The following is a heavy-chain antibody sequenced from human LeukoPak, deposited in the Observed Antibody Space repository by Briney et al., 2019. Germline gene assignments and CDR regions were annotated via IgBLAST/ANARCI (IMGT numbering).Heavy chain of an antibody. Sequence: GESLQISCKGSGYSFTSYWIGWVRPLPGKGLEWMGIIYPGDSDTRYSPSFQGQVTISADKSISTAYLQWSSLKASDTAMYYCARQRVIAVAGTTGFDPWDQGTLVTVSS. J-gene: IGHJ5*02. CDR3: ARQRVIAVAGTTGFDP. CDR2: IYPGDSDT. CDR1: GYSFTSYW. V-gene: IGHV5-51*01. D-gene: IGHD6-19*01.